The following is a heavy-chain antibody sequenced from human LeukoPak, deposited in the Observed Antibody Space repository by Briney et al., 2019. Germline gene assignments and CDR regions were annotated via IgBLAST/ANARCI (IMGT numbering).Heavy chain of an antibody. CDR2: IYTSGST. Sequence: TSETLSLTCTVSGGSISSYYWSWIRQPAGKGLEWIGRIYTSGSTNYNPSLKSRVTMSVDTSKNQFSLKLSSVTAADTAVYYCVKGSAGSRPYYFDYWGQGTLLTVSS. D-gene: IGHD6-13*01. V-gene: IGHV4-4*07. J-gene: IGHJ4*02. CDR1: GGSISSYY. CDR3: VKGSAGSRPYYFDY.